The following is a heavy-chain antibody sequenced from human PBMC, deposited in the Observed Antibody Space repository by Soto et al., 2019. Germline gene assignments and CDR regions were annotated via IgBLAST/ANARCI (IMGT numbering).Heavy chain of an antibody. V-gene: IGHV3-7*01. CDR2: IKQDGSEK. J-gene: IGHJ6*03. CDR3: ARALATDYYYYYMDV. Sequence: GGSLRLSCAASGFTFSSYWMSWVRQAPGKGLEWVANIKQDGSEKYYVDSVKGRFTISRDNAKNSLYLQMNSLRAEDTAVYYCARALATDYYYYYMDVWGKGTTVTVSS. CDR1: GFTFSSYW.